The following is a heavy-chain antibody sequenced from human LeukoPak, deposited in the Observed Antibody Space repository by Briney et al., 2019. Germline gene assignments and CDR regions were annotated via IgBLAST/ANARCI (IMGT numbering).Heavy chain of an antibody. CDR3: AKGKVTYYYDSSGYYYN. CDR1: GFTFTSYT. Sequence: GGSLRLSCAASGFTFTSYTMNWVRQAPGKGLEWVSSISSSTDYKYYADSVKGRFTISRDNSKNTLYLQMNSLRAEDTAVYYCAKGKVTYYYDSSGYYYNWGQGTLVTVSS. J-gene: IGHJ4*02. V-gene: IGHV3-21*04. CDR2: ISSSTDYK. D-gene: IGHD3-22*01.